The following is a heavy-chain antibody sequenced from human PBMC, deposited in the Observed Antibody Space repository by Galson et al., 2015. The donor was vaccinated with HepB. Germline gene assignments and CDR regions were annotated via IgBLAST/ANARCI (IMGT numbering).Heavy chain of an antibody. CDR3: ARARYSSSWIQFTPYGMDV. D-gene: IGHD6-13*01. Sequence: SCKASGYTFTSYWMSWVRQAPGKGLEWVANIKQDGSEKYYVDSVKGRFTISRDNAKNSLYLQMNSLRAEDTAVYYCARARYSSSWIQFTPYGMDVWGQGTTVTVSS. J-gene: IGHJ6*02. CDR1: GYTFTSYW. CDR2: IKQDGSEK. V-gene: IGHV3-7*03.